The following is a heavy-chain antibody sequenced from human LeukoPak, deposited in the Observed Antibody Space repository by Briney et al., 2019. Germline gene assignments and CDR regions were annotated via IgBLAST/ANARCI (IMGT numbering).Heavy chain of an antibody. CDR1: GFTVSSYG. D-gene: IGHD6-19*01. V-gene: IGHV3-30*02. Sequence: PGGSLRLSCAASGFTVSSYGMHWVRQAPGKGLEWMAFIRSDGSNKYYADSVKGRFTISRDNAKRSLYLQMNSLRAEDTAVYYCARDIAYSSGYYAWGQGTLVTVSS. CDR2: IRSDGSNK. J-gene: IGHJ5*02. CDR3: ARDIAYSSGYYA.